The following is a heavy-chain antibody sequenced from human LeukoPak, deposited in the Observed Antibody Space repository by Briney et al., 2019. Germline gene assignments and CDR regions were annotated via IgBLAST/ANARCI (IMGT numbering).Heavy chain of an antibody. CDR3: ARGRARSTRVVNAFDI. Sequence: PGRSLRLSCAASGFTFSSYGMPWVRQAPGKGLEWVAVIWYDGSNKYYADSVKGRFTISRDNSKNTLYLQMNSLRAEDTAVYYCARGRARSTRVVNAFDIWGQGTMVTVSS. V-gene: IGHV3-33*01. CDR1: GFTFSSYG. D-gene: IGHD2-2*01. CDR2: IWYDGSNK. J-gene: IGHJ3*02.